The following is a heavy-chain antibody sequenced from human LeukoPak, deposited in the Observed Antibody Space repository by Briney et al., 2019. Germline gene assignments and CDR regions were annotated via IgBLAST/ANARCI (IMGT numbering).Heavy chain of an antibody. V-gene: IGHV3-23*01. Sequence: GGSLRLSCAASGFTFSTYAMSWLRQASGKGLEWVSDISGSGGSTYYADSVKGRFTISRDNSKNTLYLQMNSLRAEDTAVYYCAKEGPMARDFDYWGQGTLVTVSS. D-gene: IGHD3-10*01. J-gene: IGHJ4*02. CDR2: ISGSGGST. CDR1: GFTFSTYA. CDR3: AKEGPMARDFDY.